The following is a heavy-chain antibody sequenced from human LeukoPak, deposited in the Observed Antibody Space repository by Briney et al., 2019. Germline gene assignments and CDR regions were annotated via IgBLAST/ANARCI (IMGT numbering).Heavy chain of an antibody. CDR2: INHSGST. J-gene: IGHJ4*02. CDR1: GGSFSGYY. Sequence: SETLSLTCAVYGGSFSGYYWSWLRQPPGKGLEWIGEINHSGSTNYNPSLKSRVTISVDTSKNQFSLKLSSVTAADTAVYNCARRSRRYDSRNGFDYWGQGTLVTVSS. CDR3: ARRSRRYDSRNGFDY. D-gene: IGHD3-10*01. V-gene: IGHV4-34*01.